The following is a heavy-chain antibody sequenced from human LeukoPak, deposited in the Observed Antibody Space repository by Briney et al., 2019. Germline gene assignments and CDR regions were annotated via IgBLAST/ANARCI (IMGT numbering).Heavy chain of an antibody. CDR2: INSDGSSA. J-gene: IGHJ6*03. CDR1: GFTFSSYW. CDR3: AQETLKAAYYTDV. V-gene: IGHV3-74*01. Sequence: GGSLRLSCAASGFTFSSYWMHCVRHTPGERQVWVSRINSDGSSASYTRLVKGRITNSRDNAKNTLYRQLTSLRAEDRAVYSFAQETLKAAYYTDVWGKGTTVIVSS.